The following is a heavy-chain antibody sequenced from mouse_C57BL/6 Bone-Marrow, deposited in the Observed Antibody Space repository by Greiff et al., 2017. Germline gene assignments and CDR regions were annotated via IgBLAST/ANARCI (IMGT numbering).Heavy chain of an antibody. J-gene: IGHJ2*01. Sequence: EVQLQQSGAELVRPGASVKLSCTASGFNIKDDYMHWVKQRPEQGLEWIGWIDPENGDTEYASKFQGKATITADTSSNTAYLQLSSLTSEDTAVYYSTISYGNPFDYWGQGTTLTVSS. V-gene: IGHV14-4*01. CDR2: IDPENGDT. D-gene: IGHD2-1*01. CDR1: GFNIKDDY. CDR3: TISYGNPFDY.